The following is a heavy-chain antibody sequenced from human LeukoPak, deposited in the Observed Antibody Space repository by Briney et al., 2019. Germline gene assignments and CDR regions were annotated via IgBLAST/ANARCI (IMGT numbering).Heavy chain of an antibody. V-gene: IGHV4-34*01. CDR2: INHSGST. CDR1: GGSFSGYY. Sequence: SETLSLTCAVYGGSFSGYYWSWIRQPPGKGLEWIGEINHSGSTNYNPSLKSRVTISVDTSKNQFSLELSSVTAADTAVYYCARVSIVVVTIDYWGQGTLVTVSS. CDR3: ARVSIVVVTIDY. D-gene: IGHD3-22*01. J-gene: IGHJ4*02.